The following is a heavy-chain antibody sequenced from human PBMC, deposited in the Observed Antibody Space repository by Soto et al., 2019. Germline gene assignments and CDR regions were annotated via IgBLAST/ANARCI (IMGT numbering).Heavy chain of an antibody. CDR2: ISIVGLVSAGDST. V-gene: IGHV4-61*02. CDR3: VGETYYYDGNGYTFTN. Sequence: SETLSLTCTVPGASLGRYSSYWSWLRLPAGKGLEWIGRISIVGLVSAGDSTAYNPSLKSRVTISVDKSMNRLSPILRSVTAADTAVYYCVGETYYYDGNGYTFTNWGQGTQVTAPQ. J-gene: IGHJ4*02. CDR1: GASLGRYSSY. D-gene: IGHD3-22*01.